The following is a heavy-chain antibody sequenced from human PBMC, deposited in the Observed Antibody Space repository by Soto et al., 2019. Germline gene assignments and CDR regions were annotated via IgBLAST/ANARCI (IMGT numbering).Heavy chain of an antibody. J-gene: IGHJ5*02. V-gene: IGHV1-18*04. CDR2: ISSYNGNT. Sequence: ASVKVSCKASGYTFTSYGISWVRQAPGQGLEWMGWISSYNGNTNYGQKVQGRVTLTTDTSTSTTYMELRSLISDDTAVYYCARGPRYCSTTTCFSGVTWFDPWGQGTLVTVPQ. D-gene: IGHD2-2*01. CDR1: GYTFTSYG. CDR3: ARGPRYCSTTTCFSGVTWFDP.